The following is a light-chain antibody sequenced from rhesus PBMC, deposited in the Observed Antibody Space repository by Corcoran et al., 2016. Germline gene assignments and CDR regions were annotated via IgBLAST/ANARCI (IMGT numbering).Light chain of an antibody. CDR3: QRDYSWPPLP. V-gene: IGKV3-42*01. Sequence: EIVMTQSPATLSVSPGERATLSCRASQSVSSRLAWYQQKPGQAPRLLIYVASRWVTGNPDRFMGSWSEREVTLTISGLEPEDVGVYYCQRDYSWPPLPFGGGTKVEI. CDR1: QSVSSR. J-gene: IGKJ4*01. CDR2: VAS.